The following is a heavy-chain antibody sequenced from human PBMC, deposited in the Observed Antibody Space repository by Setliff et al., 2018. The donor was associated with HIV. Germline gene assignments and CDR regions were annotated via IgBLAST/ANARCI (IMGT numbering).Heavy chain of an antibody. CDR1: EFTFSSHW. D-gene: IGHD2-8*01. J-gene: IGHJ3*01. CDR2: IKQDGTKI. V-gene: IGHV3-7*01. Sequence: GGSLRLSCGAAEFTFSSHWMAWVRQAPGKGLEFVATIKQDGTKIYYVDSVKGRFTMSRDNATNSLDLQMSRLRVEDTAVYFCARYCTRTKCEKEDAFDLWGQGTMVTVSS. CDR3: ARYCTRTKCEKEDAFDL.